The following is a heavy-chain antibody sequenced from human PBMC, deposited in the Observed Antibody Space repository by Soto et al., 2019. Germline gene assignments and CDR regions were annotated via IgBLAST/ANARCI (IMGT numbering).Heavy chain of an antibody. CDR2: IYHSGST. D-gene: IGHD6-19*01. J-gene: IGHJ4*02. Sequence: SETLSLTCTVSGGSISSYYWTWVRQSPGQGLEWIGDIYHSGSTNYNPSLKSRVTISVDTSKNHFSLKLNSVTAADTAVYYCARRAVAATSHFDYWGQGTLVTVSS. CDR1: GGSISSYY. CDR3: ARRAVAATSHFDY. V-gene: IGHV4-59*08.